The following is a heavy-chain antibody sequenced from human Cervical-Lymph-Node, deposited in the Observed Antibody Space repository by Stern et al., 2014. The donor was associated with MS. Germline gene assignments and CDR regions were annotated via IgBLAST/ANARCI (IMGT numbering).Heavy chain of an antibody. CDR3: ARHYDSTGYGRENWFDP. Sequence: QVQLQESGPGLVKPSETLSVTCTVSGVSIRDYYWSWIRQPPGKGLQWIGYIYNSGGTKYNPSLKSRVTISIDTSTKEFSLKLRSVTAADTAVYYCARHYDSTGYGRENWFDPWGQGTLVTVSS. CDR1: GVSIRDYY. J-gene: IGHJ5*02. V-gene: IGHV4-59*01. D-gene: IGHD3-22*01. CDR2: IYNSGGT.